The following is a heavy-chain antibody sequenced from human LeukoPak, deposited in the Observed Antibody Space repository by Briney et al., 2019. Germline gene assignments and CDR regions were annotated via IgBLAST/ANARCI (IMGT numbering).Heavy chain of an antibody. Sequence: SGPTLVNPTQTLTLTCTFSGFSLNTRGVGVGWILQPPGRALEWLALIYWDDDRRYSPSLKSRLTITKDTSKNQVVLTMTNMDPVDTATYFCAHRKNYYDSSVFDNWGQGTLVTVSS. CDR1: GFSLNTRGVG. CDR2: IYWDDDR. J-gene: IGHJ4*02. CDR3: AHRKNYYDSSVFDN. V-gene: IGHV2-5*02. D-gene: IGHD3-22*01.